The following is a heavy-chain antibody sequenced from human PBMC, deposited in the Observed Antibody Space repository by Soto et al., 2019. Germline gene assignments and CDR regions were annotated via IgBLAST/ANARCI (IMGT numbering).Heavy chain of an antibody. V-gene: IGHV1-18*01. CDR1: GYTFTSYG. J-gene: IGHJ3*02. Sequence: ASVKVSCKASGYTFTSYGISWVRQAPGQGLEWMGWISAYNGNTNYAQKLQGRVTMTTDTSTSTAYMELRSLRSDDTAVYYCASDVNCSGGSCYGAARAFDIWGQGTMVTVSS. CDR3: ASDVNCSGGSCYGAARAFDI. D-gene: IGHD2-15*01. CDR2: ISAYNGNT.